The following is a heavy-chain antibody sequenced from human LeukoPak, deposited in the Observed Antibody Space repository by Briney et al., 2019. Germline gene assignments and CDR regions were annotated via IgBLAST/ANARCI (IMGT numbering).Heavy chain of an antibody. CDR2: ISAYNGDT. D-gene: IGHD1-26*01. CDR1: GYTFSSYG. V-gene: IGHV1-18*01. J-gene: IGHJ4*02. CDR3: ARDPSGSFDFDY. Sequence: ASVKVSCKASGYTFSSYGISWVRQAPGRGLEWMGWISAYNGDTNYAQKVQGRVTMTTDTSTSTAYMELRSLKSDDTAVYYCARDPSGSFDFDYWGQGTLVTVSS.